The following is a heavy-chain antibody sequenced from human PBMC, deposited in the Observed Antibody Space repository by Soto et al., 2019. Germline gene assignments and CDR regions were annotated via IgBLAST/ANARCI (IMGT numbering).Heavy chain of an antibody. V-gene: IGHV4-31*03. Sequence: QVQLQESGPGLVKPSQTLSLTCTVSGGSIINGQTYLNWIRQHPEKGREWMGYINYRGTTNYHPALKSRILISLDTSANQFSLRLTSVTAADTAVYYCARDAPGVAPYWGQGTQVTVSS. CDR3: ARDAPGVAPY. D-gene: IGHD2-15*01. CDR1: GGSIINGQTY. CDR2: INYRGTT. J-gene: IGHJ4*02.